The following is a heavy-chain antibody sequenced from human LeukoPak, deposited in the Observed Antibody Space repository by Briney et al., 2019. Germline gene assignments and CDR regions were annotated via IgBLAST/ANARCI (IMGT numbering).Heavy chain of an antibody. J-gene: IGHJ4*02. CDR1: GFTVSSNY. D-gene: IGHD3-9*01. CDR2: IYSGGST. V-gene: IGHV3-53*01. Sequence: PGGSLRLSCAASGFTVSSNYMSWVRQAPGKGLEWVSVIYSGGSTYYADSVKGRFTISRDNSKNTLYLQTNSLRAEDTAVYYCARSRDILTGPFDYWGQGTLVTVSS. CDR3: ARSRDILTGPFDY.